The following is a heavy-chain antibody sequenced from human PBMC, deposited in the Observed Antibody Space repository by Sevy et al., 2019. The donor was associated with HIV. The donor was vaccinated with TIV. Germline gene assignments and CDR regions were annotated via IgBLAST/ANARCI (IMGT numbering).Heavy chain of an antibody. J-gene: IGHJ3*02. V-gene: IGHV4-39*01. CDR1: GGSIRRSTYY. Sequence: SETLSLTCLVSGGSIRRSTYYWGWIRQPPGKGLEWIGGIYYSGGTYYNPSLKPRVTISVDTSKNQFFLKLGSVTAADTALYYCARPMVKSTYDTFDTWGQGTMVTVSS. CDR3: ARPMVKSTYDTFDT. CDR2: IYYSGGT. D-gene: IGHD2-21*01.